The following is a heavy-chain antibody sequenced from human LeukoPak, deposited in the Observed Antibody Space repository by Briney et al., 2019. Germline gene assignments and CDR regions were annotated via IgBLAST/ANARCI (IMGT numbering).Heavy chain of an antibody. CDR1: GFTFSSYW. V-gene: IGHV3-7*01. CDR2: IKQDGSEK. J-gene: IGHJ4*02. Sequence: PGGSLRLSCAASGFTFSSYWMSWVRQAPGKGLEWVANIKQDGSEKYYVDSVKGRFTISRDNAKNSLYLQMNSLRAEDTAVYYCARGGVDYYDSSGYYFSYFDYWGQGTLVTVSS. CDR3: ARGGVDYYDSSGYYFSYFDY. D-gene: IGHD3-22*01.